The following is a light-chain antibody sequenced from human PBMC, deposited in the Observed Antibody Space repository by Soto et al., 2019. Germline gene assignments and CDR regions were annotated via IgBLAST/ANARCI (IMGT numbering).Light chain of an antibody. Sequence: DIVLTQSPGTLSLSPGERATLSCRASQSVRSTSLAWYQQKPGQPPRLVIFGASRRATGIPERFSGSGSGADFTLTISRLEPEDFAVYYCQQFNNYPYTFGQGTKLEIK. J-gene: IGKJ2*01. CDR2: GAS. CDR1: QSVRSTS. V-gene: IGKV3-20*01. CDR3: QQFNNYPYT.